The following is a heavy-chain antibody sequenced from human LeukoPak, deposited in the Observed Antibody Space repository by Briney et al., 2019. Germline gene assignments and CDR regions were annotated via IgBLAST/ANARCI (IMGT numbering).Heavy chain of an antibody. D-gene: IGHD6-6*01. V-gene: IGHV3-7*01. Sequence: PGGSLRLSCAASEFTFRSYWMSWVRQAPGKGLEWVANIKQDGSEKYYVDSVKGRFTISGDNAKNSLYLQMSSLRAEDTAVYYCARSSSSAFDLWGQGTMVTVSS. CDR3: ARSSSSAFDL. CDR2: IKQDGSEK. J-gene: IGHJ3*01. CDR1: EFTFRSYW.